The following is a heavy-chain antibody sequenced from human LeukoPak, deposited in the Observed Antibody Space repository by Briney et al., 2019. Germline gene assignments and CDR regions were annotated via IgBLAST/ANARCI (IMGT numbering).Heavy chain of an antibody. V-gene: IGHV4-39*07. D-gene: IGHD6-25*01. CDR1: GSPISGSRT. J-gene: IGHJ5*02. CDR3: ARVVTAAGLDL. CDR2: IHYDGRT. Sequence: PSETLSLTCTVSGSPISGSRTWGWVRQPPEKGLEWIGNIHYDGRTASNPSLKSRVTISLDTSTNQFSLKVNSVTATDTALYYCARVVTAAGLDLWGQGILVSISS.